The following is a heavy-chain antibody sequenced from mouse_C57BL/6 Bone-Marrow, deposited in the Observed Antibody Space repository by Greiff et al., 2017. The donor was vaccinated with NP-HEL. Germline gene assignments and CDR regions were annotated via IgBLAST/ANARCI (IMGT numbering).Heavy chain of an antibody. Sequence: QVHVKQPGAELVKPGASVKLSCKASGYTFTSYWMHWVKQRPGRGLEWIGRIAPNSGGTKYNEKFKSKATLTVDKPSSTAYMQLSSLTSEDSAVYYCARWGPPDYWGQGTTLTVSS. CDR1: GYTFTSYW. CDR3: ARWGPPDY. CDR2: IAPNSGGT. V-gene: IGHV1-72*01. J-gene: IGHJ2*01.